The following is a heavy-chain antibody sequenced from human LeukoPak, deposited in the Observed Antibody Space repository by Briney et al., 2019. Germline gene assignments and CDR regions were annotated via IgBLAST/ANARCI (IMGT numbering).Heavy chain of an antibody. CDR2: INHSGST. D-gene: IGHD2-21*02. Sequence: SETLSLTCAVYGGSFSGYYWSWIRQPPGKGLEWIGEINHSGSTNYNPSLKSRVTISVDTSKNQFSLKLSSVTAADTAVYYCARAAIRSYGGNSGILRYWGQGTLVTVSS. V-gene: IGHV4-34*01. CDR1: GGSFSGYY. CDR3: ARAAIRSYGGNSGILRY. J-gene: IGHJ4*02.